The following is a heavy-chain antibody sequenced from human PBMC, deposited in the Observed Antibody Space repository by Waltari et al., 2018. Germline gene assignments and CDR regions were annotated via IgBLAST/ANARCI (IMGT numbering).Heavy chain of an antibody. CDR2: ISGSGETT. Sequence: EVQLLESGGGLVQPGGSLRLSCAASGLSFSSYAMSGVRQAPGKGMEWISAISGSGETTYYADSVRGRFTISRDNSKDTVFLQINSLRAEDTALYYCAKDPPQGTSGWYYWGQGTLVTVSS. CDR3: AKDPPQGTSGWYY. CDR1: GLSFSSYA. J-gene: IGHJ4*02. V-gene: IGHV3-23*01. D-gene: IGHD6-19*01.